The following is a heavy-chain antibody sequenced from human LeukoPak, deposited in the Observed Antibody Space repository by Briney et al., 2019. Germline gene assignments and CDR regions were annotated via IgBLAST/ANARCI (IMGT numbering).Heavy chain of an antibody. CDR3: ARPSINDYGDFGY. Sequence: GGSLRLSCAASGFTFSTYNMHWVRQAPGKGLEWVSSISGTSRSTYIYYADSVKGRFTISRDHAENSLYLQMNSLRAEDTAVYYCARPSINDYGDFGYWGQGTLVTVSS. CDR1: GFTFSTYN. CDR2: ISGTSRSTYI. V-gene: IGHV3-21*01. D-gene: IGHD4-17*01. J-gene: IGHJ4*02.